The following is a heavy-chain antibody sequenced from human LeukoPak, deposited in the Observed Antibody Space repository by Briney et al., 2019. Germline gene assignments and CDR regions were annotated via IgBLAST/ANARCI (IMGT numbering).Heavy chain of an antibody. CDR3: ASYRRMSGSYRLDY. CDR1: GFTFSSYA. Sequence: GGSLRLSCAASGFTFSSYAMHWVRQAPGKGLEWVAFIHYDGSNNYYADSVRGRFTISRDNSKNTLYLQMNSLRAEDTAVYYCASYRRMSGSYRLDYWGQGTLVTVSS. V-gene: IGHV3-30*02. J-gene: IGHJ4*02. CDR2: IHYDGSNN. D-gene: IGHD1-26*01.